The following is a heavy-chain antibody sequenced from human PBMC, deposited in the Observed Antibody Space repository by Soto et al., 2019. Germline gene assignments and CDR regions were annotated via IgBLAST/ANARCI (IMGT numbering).Heavy chain of an antibody. J-gene: IGHJ4*02. CDR2: IYYSGST. CDR1: GGSISSYY. V-gene: IGHV4-59*01. D-gene: IGHD4-17*01. CDR3: AREISGDYGFDY. Sequence: SETLSLTCTVSGGSISSYYWSWIRQPPGKGLEWIGYIYYSGSTNYNPSLKSRVTISVDTSKNQFSLKLSSVTVADTAVYYCAREISGDYGFDYWGQGTLVTVSS.